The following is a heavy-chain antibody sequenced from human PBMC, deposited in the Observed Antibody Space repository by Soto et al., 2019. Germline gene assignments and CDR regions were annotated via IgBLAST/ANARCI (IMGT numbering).Heavy chain of an antibody. CDR3: ARDRYCSGGSCYSLAVDY. CDR1: GYTFTSYG. J-gene: IGHJ4*02. D-gene: IGHD2-15*01. Sequence: QVQLVQSGAEVKKPGASVKVSCKASGYTFTSYGISWVPQAPGQGLEWMGWISAYNGNTNYAQKLQGRVTMTTDTSTSTAYMELRILRSDDTAVYYCARDRYCSGGSCYSLAVDYWGQGTLVTVSS. V-gene: IGHV1-18*01. CDR2: ISAYNGNT.